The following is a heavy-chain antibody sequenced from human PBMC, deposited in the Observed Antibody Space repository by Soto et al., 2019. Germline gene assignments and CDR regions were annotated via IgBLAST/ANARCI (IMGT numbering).Heavy chain of an antibody. CDR1: GGTFSTYA. CDR3: ARGIQLWLRRINNGYSG. D-gene: IGHD5-18*01. J-gene: IGHJ4*02. Sequence: QVQLVQSGAEVKKPETSVKVSCKAPGGTFSTYAISWVRQAPGQGLEWMGGIIPMFGTANYAQRFQDRVTXTTXESTNTVYMGLSSLRSEDTAVYFCARGIQLWLRRINNGYSGWGQGTLVTVSS. CDR2: IIPMFGTA. V-gene: IGHV1-69*05.